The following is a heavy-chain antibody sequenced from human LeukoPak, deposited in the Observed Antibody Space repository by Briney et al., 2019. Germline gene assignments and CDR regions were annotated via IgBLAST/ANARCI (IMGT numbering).Heavy chain of an antibody. Sequence: PGRPLRLSCAASGFTFSSYGMHWVRQAPGKGLEWVAVISYDGSNEYYADPVKGRFTISRDNSKNTLYLQMNSLRVEDTAVYYCAKAADQYYYYYFYYMDVWGKGTTVTVSS. V-gene: IGHV3-30*18. D-gene: IGHD2-2*01. CDR3: AKAADQYYYYYFYYMDV. CDR2: ISYDGSNE. CDR1: GFTFSSYG. J-gene: IGHJ6*03.